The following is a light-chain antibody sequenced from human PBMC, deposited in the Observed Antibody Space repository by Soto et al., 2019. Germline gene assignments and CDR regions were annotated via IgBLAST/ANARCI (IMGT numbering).Light chain of an antibody. V-gene: IGKV1-9*01. CDR3: QQLNTLPFT. Sequence: IHLTQSPSSLSASVGYIFTITCRASHDIRTYLAWYQQKQGKAPKLMIYEASTLQSGVPSRLRGSGYGTELTITISGMLTEDFETYHCQQLNTLPFTFGQGTRLEIK. CDR2: EAS. CDR1: HDIRTY. J-gene: IGKJ5*01.